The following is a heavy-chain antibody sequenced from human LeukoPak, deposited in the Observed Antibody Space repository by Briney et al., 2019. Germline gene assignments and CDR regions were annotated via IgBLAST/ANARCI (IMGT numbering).Heavy chain of an antibody. Sequence: GGSLRLSCAASGFTFSSYSMNWVRQAPGKGLEWVSSISSSSRYIYYADSVKGRFTISRDNAKNSLYLQMNSLRAEDTAVYYCARDQRPYCSSTSCYSFDYWGQGTLVTVSS. CDR3: ARDQRPYCSSTSCYSFDY. V-gene: IGHV3-21*01. J-gene: IGHJ4*02. CDR2: ISSSSRYI. CDR1: GFTFSSYS. D-gene: IGHD2-2*02.